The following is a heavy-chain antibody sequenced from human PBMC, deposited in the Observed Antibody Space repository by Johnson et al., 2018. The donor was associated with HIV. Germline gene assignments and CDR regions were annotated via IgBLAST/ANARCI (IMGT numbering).Heavy chain of an antibody. CDR3: AKDLGSYQYLVDAFDI. Sequence: QVQLVESGGGVVQPGRSLRLSCAASGFTFSSYAMHWVRQAPGKGLEWVAVISYDGTNKYYVDSVKGRFTISRDNSKNTLYLQMNSLRTEDTAVYYCAKDLGSYQYLVDAFDIWGQGTMVTVSS. J-gene: IGHJ3*02. CDR1: GFTFSSYA. D-gene: IGHD1-26*01. CDR2: ISYDGTNK. V-gene: IGHV3-30*04.